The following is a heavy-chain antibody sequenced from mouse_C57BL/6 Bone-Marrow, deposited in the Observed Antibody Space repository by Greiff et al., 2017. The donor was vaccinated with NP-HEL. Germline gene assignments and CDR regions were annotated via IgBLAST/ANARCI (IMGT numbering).Heavy chain of an antibody. CDR1: GYTFTSYW. CDR3: AIYYGSSYGAMDY. Sequence: QVQLQQSGAELVMPGASVKLSCKASGYTFTSYWMHWVKQRPGQGLEWIGEIDPSDSYTNYNQKFKGKATLTVDTSSSTAYMQLSSLTSEDSAVYYCAIYYGSSYGAMDYWGQGTSVTVSS. J-gene: IGHJ4*01. CDR2: IDPSDSYT. V-gene: IGHV1-69*01. D-gene: IGHD1-1*01.